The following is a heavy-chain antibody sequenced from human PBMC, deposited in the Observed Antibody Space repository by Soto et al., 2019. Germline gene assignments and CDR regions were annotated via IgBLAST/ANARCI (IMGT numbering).Heavy chain of an antibody. Sequence: SETLFLTCTVSGGSISSGDYYWSWIRQPPGKGLEWIGYIYYSGSTYYNPSLKSRVTISVDTSKNQFSLKLSSVTAADTAVYYCARDDADYYYYGMDVWGQGTTVTVSS. J-gene: IGHJ6*02. CDR3: ARDDADYYYYGMDV. CDR2: IYYSGST. V-gene: IGHV4-30-4*01. CDR1: GGSISSGDYY.